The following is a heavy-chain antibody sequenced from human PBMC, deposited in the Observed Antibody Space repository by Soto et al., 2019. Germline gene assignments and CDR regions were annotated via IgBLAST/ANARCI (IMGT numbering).Heavy chain of an antibody. CDR1: GYTFTLYT. Sequence: QVQIVQSGAEVKKPGASVKVSCKTSGYTFTLYTIHWVRQAPGQRLVWMGWINTGNGNTKFSQRFQGRVTMSSDTSASTAYMELSSLTSEDTAVYYCAKLGGGYIFGPYLDFWGQGTLVTVSS. J-gene: IGHJ4*02. V-gene: IGHV1-3*04. CDR3: AKLGGGYIFGPYLDF. CDR2: INTGNGNT. D-gene: IGHD5-18*01.